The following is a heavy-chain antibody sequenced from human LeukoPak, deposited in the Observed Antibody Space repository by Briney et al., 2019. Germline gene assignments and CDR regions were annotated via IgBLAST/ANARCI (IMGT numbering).Heavy chain of an antibody. CDR3: AGTVITFGGVIVPLFY. J-gene: IGHJ4*02. Sequence: MPSETLSLTCTVSGGSISSSSYYWGWIRQPPGKGLEWIGSIYYSGSTNYNPSLRSRVTISVDASKNQFSLKLSSVSAADTAVYFCAGTVITFGGVIVPLFYWGQGTLVTVSS. CDR1: GGSISSSSYY. D-gene: IGHD3-16*02. CDR2: IYYSGST. V-gene: IGHV4-39*07.